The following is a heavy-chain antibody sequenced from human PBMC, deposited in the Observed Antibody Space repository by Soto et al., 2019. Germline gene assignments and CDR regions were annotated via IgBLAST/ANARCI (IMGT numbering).Heavy chain of an antibody. J-gene: IGHJ4*02. Sequence: GASVKVSCKASGGTFSSYAISSVRQAPGQGLEWMGGIIPIFGTANYAQKFQGRVTITADKSTSTAYMELSSLRSEDTAVYYCARALRGYSYESSGLQGYWGQGTLVTVSS. D-gene: IGHD5-18*01. CDR2: IIPIFGTA. V-gene: IGHV1-69*06. CDR3: ARALRGYSYESSGLQGY. CDR1: GGTFSSYA.